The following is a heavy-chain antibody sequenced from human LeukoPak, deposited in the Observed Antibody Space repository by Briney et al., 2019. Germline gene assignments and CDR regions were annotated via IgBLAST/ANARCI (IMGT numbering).Heavy chain of an antibody. CDR2: ISSSSSYI. CDR1: GFTFSSYS. V-gene: IGHV3-21*01. Sequence: GGSLRLSCAASGFTFSSYSMNWVRQAPGKGLEWVSSISSSSSYIYYADSVKGRFTISRDNAKNSLYLQMNSLRAEDTTVYYCAREGPYGDYFDYWGQGTLVTVSS. J-gene: IGHJ4*02. D-gene: IGHD4-17*01. CDR3: AREGPYGDYFDY.